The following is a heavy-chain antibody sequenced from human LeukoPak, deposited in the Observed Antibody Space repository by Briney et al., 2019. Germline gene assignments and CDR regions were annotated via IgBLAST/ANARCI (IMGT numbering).Heavy chain of an antibody. Sequence: GGSLRLSCAASGFTFSSYAMHWVRQAPGKGLEWVAVISYDGSNKYYADSVKGRFTISRDNSKNTLYLQMNSLRAEDTAVYYCARDSDYGGTPPDLDYWGQGTLVTVSS. CDR2: ISYDGSNK. J-gene: IGHJ4*02. D-gene: IGHD4-23*01. CDR3: ARDSDYGGTPPDLDY. CDR1: GFTFSSYA. V-gene: IGHV3-30-3*01.